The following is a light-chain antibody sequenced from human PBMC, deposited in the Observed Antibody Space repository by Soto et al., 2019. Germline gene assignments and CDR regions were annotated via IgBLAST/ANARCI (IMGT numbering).Light chain of an antibody. CDR1: QSIISH. CDR3: QQSYSIPIS. CDR2: GAF. V-gene: IGKV1-39*01. Sequence: DIQMTQSPSSLSASVGDRVTITCRASQSIISHLNWYQQKPGKAPKLLIHGAFTLQSGVPSRFSGSRAGTDFTLTINSLQPEDFATYYCQQSYSIPISVGQGTRLDMK. J-gene: IGKJ5*01.